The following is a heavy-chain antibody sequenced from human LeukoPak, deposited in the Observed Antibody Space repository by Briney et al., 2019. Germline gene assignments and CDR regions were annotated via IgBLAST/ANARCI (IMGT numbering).Heavy chain of an antibody. V-gene: IGHV3-74*01. Sequence: GGSLRLSCAASGFTFSNYWMHWVRQAAGKGLVWVSRINSDGSITNYADSVKGRFTISRDNAKNTLYLQINSLRAEDTAVYYCACSSTWYVGDYWGQGTLVTVSS. J-gene: IGHJ4*02. CDR3: ACSSTWYVGDY. CDR2: INSDGSIT. CDR1: GFTFSNYW. D-gene: IGHD6-13*01.